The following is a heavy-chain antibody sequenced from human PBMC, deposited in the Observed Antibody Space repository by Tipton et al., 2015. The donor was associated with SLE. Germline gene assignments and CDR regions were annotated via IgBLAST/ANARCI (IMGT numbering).Heavy chain of an antibody. CDR1: GGSISSGGYY. CDR2: IHYSGST. CDR3: AREEGIAAADGNFDY. Sequence: TLSLTCTVSGGSISSGGYYWNWIRQHPGKGLEWIGYIHYSGSTYYNPPLKSRVTMSVDTSKNQFSLKLSSVTAADTAVYYCAREEGIAAADGNFDYWGQGTLVTVSS. V-gene: IGHV4-31*03. D-gene: IGHD6-13*01. J-gene: IGHJ4*02.